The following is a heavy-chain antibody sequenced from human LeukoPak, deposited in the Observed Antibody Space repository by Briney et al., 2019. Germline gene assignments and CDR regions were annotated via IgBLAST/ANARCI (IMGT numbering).Heavy chain of an antibody. Sequence: SVKVSCKASGGTFSSYAISWVRQAPGQGLEWMGGIIPIFGTANYAQKFQGRVTITADESTSTAYMELSSLRSEDTTVYYCARGRAAGRSAGLDDYWGQGTLVTVSS. CDR1: GGTFSSYA. CDR2: IIPIFGTA. J-gene: IGHJ4*02. V-gene: IGHV1-69*13. D-gene: IGHD6-13*01. CDR3: ARGRAAGRSAGLDDY.